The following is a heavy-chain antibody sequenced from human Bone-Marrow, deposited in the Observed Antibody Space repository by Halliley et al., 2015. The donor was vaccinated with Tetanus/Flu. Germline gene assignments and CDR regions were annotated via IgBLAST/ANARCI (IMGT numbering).Heavy chain of an antibody. CDR1: GDSISRGTYY. Sequence: TLSLTCTVSGDSISRGTYYWSWIRQSPGKGLQWIGYIHNSGTTFYNPSLRSQLTMSVDTSKNEFSPKLSSVTAADTAVYYCARQNYDSACYCFPYYLDYRGQGILVTVSS. CDR2: IHNSGTT. CDR3: ARQNYDSACYCFPYYLDY. V-gene: IGHV4-30-4*01. D-gene: IGHD3-22*01. J-gene: IGHJ4*02.